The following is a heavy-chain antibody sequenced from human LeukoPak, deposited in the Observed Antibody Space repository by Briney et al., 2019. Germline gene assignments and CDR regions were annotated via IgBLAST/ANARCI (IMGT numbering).Heavy chain of an antibody. CDR2: MYFSGGT. V-gene: IGHV4-59*01. J-gene: IGHJ3*01. D-gene: IGHD5/OR15-5a*01. CDR3: VKSRDPRSRDAFDV. Sequence: SETLSLTCTVSGGSINSNYWSWSRQPPGKGLEWIGHMYFSGGTNYNPSLKSRVTMAVDTSKNQFSLKVTSVTAADTAVYYCVKSRDPRSRDAFDVWGQGTLVTVSS. CDR1: GGSINSNY.